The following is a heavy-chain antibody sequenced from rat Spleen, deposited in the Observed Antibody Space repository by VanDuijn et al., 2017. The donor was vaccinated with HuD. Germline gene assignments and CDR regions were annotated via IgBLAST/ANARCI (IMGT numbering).Heavy chain of an antibody. J-gene: IGHJ1*01. CDR1: GFSLTSYN. CDR3: TREREREYYYSDFDF. CDR2: MRYNGDT. D-gene: IGHD1-12*01. V-gene: IGHV2-63*01. Sequence: QVQLKESGPGLVQPSQTLSLTCTVSGFSLTSYNVHWVRQPPGKGLEWMGRMRYNGDTSYNSALKSRLSISRDTSKNQVFLKMNSLQTDDTGTYYCTREREREYYYSDFDFWGPGTMVTVSS.